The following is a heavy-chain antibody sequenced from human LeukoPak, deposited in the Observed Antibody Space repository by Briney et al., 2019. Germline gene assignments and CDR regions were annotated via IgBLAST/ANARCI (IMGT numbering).Heavy chain of an antibody. CDR2: ISYDGSNK. Sequence: GRSLRLSCAASGFTFSSYGMHWVRQAPGKGLEWVAVISYDGSNKYYADSVKGRFTISRDNSKNTLYLQMNSLRAEDTAVYYCAREPPYYYYMDVWGKGTTVTVSS. CDR1: GFTFSSYG. J-gene: IGHJ6*03. CDR3: AREPPYYYYMDV. V-gene: IGHV3-30*19.